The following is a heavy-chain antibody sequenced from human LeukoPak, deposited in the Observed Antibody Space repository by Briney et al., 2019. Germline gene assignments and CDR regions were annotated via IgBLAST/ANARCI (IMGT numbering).Heavy chain of an antibody. CDR3: ARARYNGYDPRFDY. J-gene: IGHJ4*02. D-gene: IGHD5-12*01. CDR1: GGSMSSGDYY. V-gene: IGHV4-30-4*01. CDR2: LYYSGAT. Sequence: PSQTLSLTCTVSGGSMSSGDYYWSWIRQPPGKGLEWLGFLYYSGATYYNPSLESRVAISVDTSKNQFSLKLSSLTAADTAVYYCARARYNGYDPRFDYWGRGTLVTVSS.